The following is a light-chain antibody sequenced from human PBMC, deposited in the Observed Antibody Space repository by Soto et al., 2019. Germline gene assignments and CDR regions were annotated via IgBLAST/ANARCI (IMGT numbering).Light chain of an antibody. CDR3: AAWDDSLNGYV. J-gene: IGLJ1*01. CDR1: SSNIGSNT. Sequence: QSVLTQPPSASGTPGQRVTISCSGSSSNIGSNTVNWYQQLPGTAPKLLIYSNNQRPSGVPDRFSGSKSGTSASLAISGLHSEDEADYFCAAWDDSLNGYVFGTGTKATV. CDR2: SNN. V-gene: IGLV1-44*01.